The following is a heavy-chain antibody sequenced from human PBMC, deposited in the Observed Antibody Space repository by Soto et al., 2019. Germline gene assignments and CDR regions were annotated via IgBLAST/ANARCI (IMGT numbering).Heavy chain of an antibody. D-gene: IGHD2-8*01. CDR2: IYWDDDK. J-gene: IGHJ4*02. Sequence: QITLKESGPTLVKPTQTLTLTCTFSGFSLSTSGVGVGWIRQPPGNALEWLALIYWDDDKRYTPSLKSSLTITTDTPKNPVVLTMTNMDPMDTATYYCAHKYCPNRSCLEASFAYWGQGTLVTVSS. V-gene: IGHV2-5*02. CDR1: GFSLSTSGVG. CDR3: AHKYCPNRSCLEASFAY.